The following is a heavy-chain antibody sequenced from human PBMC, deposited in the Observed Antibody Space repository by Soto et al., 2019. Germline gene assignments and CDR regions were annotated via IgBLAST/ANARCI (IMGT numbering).Heavy chain of an antibody. CDR1: GYTFINYY. CDR3: VRATAARQRDYSYHYYLHI. J-gene: IGHJ6*03. CDR2: INPNGGST. V-gene: IGHV1-46*03. D-gene: IGHD6-6*01. Sequence: QVQLVQSGAEVKKPGASVKVSCKASGYTFINYYIHWVRQAPGQGLEWMGVINPNGGSTVYAQKCQGRVTVTRDTSTSTVYVELSSLRCDDTAVYFCVRATAARQRDYSYHYYLHIWGKGTTVTVSS.